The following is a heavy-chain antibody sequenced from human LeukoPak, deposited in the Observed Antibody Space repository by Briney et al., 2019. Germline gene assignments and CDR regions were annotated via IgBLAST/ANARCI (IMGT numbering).Heavy chain of an antibody. CDR2: ISWESGTA. CDR3: VKDMGRGIADRYYYGMDV. Sequence: GGSLRLSCAASGFTFDEYAMHWVRQVPGKGLEWVAGISWESGTAVYADSVKGRFTISRDNAKNSLYVQMNSLRVEDTAVYYCVKDMGRGIADRYYYGMDVWGQGTTVIVAS. J-gene: IGHJ6*02. V-gene: IGHV3-9*01. D-gene: IGHD6-13*01. CDR1: GFTFDEYA.